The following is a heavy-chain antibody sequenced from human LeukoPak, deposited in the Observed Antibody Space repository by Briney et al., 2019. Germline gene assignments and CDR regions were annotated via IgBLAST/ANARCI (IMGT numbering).Heavy chain of an antibody. Sequence: SETLSPTCTVSGGSISSYYWIWIRQPAGKGLHWIGGIYTIGSTNYNPSLKSRVTMSVDTSKNQFSLKLRSVTAADTAVYYCARGGILTGFFVSWGQGTLVTVSS. D-gene: IGHD3-9*01. CDR3: ARGGILTGFFVS. V-gene: IGHV4-4*07. J-gene: IGHJ4*02. CDR2: IYTIGST. CDR1: GGSISSYY.